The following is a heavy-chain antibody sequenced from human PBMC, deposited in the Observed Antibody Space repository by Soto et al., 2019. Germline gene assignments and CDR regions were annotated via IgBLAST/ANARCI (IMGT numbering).Heavy chain of an antibody. J-gene: IGHJ4*02. V-gene: IGHV4-31*11. D-gene: IGHD6-13*01. Sequence: SETLSLTCAVSGVSINSGGYYWNWIRHLPGKGLEWIGYISHGETTSYIPSLKSRLTISIDTSNNHVSLKLTSVTADDTAVYYCARGGLAAAGIEGNSYFAYWGQGTQVTVSS. CDR2: ISHGETT. CDR1: GVSINSGGYY. CDR3: ARGGLAAAGIEGNSYFAY.